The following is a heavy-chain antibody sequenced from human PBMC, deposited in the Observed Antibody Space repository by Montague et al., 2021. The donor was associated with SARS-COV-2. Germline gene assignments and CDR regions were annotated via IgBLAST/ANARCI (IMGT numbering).Heavy chain of an antibody. Sequence: SLRLSCAASGFTFSSYAMHWVRQAPGKGLEWVAVISYDGSNKYYADSVKGRFTISRDNSKNTLYLQMNSLRAGDTAVYYCASSRGYSSSSPLDYWGQGTLVTVSS. J-gene: IGHJ4*02. CDR2: ISYDGSNK. CDR3: ASSRGYSSSSPLDY. CDR1: GFTFSSYA. V-gene: IGHV3-30*04. D-gene: IGHD6-6*01.